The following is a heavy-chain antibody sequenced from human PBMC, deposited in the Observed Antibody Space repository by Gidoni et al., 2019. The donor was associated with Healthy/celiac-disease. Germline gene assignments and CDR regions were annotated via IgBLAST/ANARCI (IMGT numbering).Heavy chain of an antibody. D-gene: IGHD1-26*01. CDR2: IYYSGST. Sequence: QVQLQESGPGLVKPSETLSLTCTVSGGSISSYYWSWIRQPPGKGLEWIGYIYYSGSTNYNPSRKSRVTISVDTSKNQFSLKLSSVTAADTAVYYCARDRGGSYPYDAFDIWGQGTMVTVSS. V-gene: IGHV4-59*01. CDR3: ARDRGGSYPYDAFDI. CDR1: GGSISSYY. J-gene: IGHJ3*02.